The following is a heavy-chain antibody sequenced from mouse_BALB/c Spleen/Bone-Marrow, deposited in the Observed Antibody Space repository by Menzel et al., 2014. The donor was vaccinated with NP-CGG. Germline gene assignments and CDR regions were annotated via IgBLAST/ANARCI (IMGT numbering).Heavy chain of an antibody. Sequence: VQLQQPGAELVKPGASVKLPCTASGFNIKDTYMHWVKQRPEQGLEWIGRIDPANGNTKYDPKFQGKATITADTSSNTAHLHLSSLTSEDTAVYYCANDWFAYWGQGTLVTVSA. CDR1: GFNIKDTY. J-gene: IGHJ3*01. V-gene: IGHV14-3*02. CDR3: ANDWFAY. CDR2: IDPANGNT. D-gene: IGHD2-3*01.